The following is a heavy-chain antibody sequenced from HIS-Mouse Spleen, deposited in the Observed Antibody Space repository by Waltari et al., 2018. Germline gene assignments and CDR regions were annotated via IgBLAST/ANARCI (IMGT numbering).Heavy chain of an antibody. CDR1: GGPISSSSYS. D-gene: IGHD6-13*01. Sequence: QLQLQESGPGLVKPSETLSLTCTVSGGPISSSSYSGGWIRQPPGKGLEWIGSIYSSGSTYYNPSLKSRVTISVDTSKNQFSLKLSSVTAADTAVYYCAREIPYSSSWYDWYFDLWGRGTLVTVSS. J-gene: IGHJ2*01. CDR2: IYSSGST. V-gene: IGHV4-39*07. CDR3: AREIPYSSSWYDWYFDL.